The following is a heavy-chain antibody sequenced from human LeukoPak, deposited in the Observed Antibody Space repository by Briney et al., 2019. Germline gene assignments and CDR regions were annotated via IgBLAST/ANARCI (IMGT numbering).Heavy chain of an antibody. J-gene: IGHJ4*02. CDR2: ISGYNGKT. CDR3: ARVTITMIVVADY. Sequence: ASVNVSCKASGYTFINYGISWVGQAPGQGREGMGWISGYNGKTNYAQKLQGRVTMTTDTSRSTAYMELRSLRSDDTAVYYCARVTITMIVVADYWGQGTLVTVSS. CDR1: GYTFINYG. V-gene: IGHV1-18*01. D-gene: IGHD3-22*01.